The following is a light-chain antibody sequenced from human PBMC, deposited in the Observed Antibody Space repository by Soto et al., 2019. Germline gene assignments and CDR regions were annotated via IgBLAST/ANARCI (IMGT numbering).Light chain of an antibody. Sequence: EIVLTQSPGTLSLSPVEIASLSCRASQSVSSSYLAWDQQKPGQAPRLLIYGASSRATGIPDRFSGSGSGTDFTLTISRMETEDFAVYYCQQYGSSPLTFGGGTKVEIK. CDR1: QSVSSSY. J-gene: IGKJ4*01. V-gene: IGKV3-20*01. CDR3: QQYGSSPLT. CDR2: GAS.